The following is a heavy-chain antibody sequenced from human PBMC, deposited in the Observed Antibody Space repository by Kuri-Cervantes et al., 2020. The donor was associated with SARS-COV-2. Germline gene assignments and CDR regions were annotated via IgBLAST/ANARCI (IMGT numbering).Heavy chain of an antibody. Sequence: LRLSCDVSGVSVSHGSYTWSWIRQPAGKGLEWIGHLDTSGSPTYNPSLKSRVTISLDTSKNHVSLRLTSVTAADTALYYCARQLYYYDSRSDLRGFLDLWGRGTLVTVSS. CDR2: LDTSGSP. J-gene: IGHJ2*01. CDR1: GVSVSHGSYT. V-gene: IGHV4-61*09. D-gene: IGHD3-22*01. CDR3: ARQLYYYDSRSDLRGFLDL.